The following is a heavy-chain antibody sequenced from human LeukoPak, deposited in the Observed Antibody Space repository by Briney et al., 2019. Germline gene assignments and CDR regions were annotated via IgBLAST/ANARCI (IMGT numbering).Heavy chain of an antibody. V-gene: IGHV3-23*01. D-gene: IGHD5-12*01. CDR2: ISGSGGST. J-gene: IGHJ3*02. Sequence: GGSLRLSCAASGFTFSSYAMGWVRQAPGKGLEWVSAISGSGGSTYYADSVKGRFTISRDNAKNSLYLQMNSLRAEDTAVYYCARINSGLKWGDALDIWGQGTKVTVSS. CDR1: GFTFSSYA. CDR3: ARINSGLKWGDALDI.